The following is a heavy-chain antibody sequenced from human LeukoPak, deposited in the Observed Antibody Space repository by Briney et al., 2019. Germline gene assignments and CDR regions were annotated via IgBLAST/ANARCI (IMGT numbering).Heavy chain of an antibody. CDR2: ISAYNGNT. V-gene: IGHV1-18*01. J-gene: IGHJ4*02. CDR1: GYTFTSYG. Sequence: SVKVSCKASGYTFTSYGISWVRQAPGQGLEWMGWISAYNGNTNYAQKLQGRVTMTTDTSTSTAYMELRSLRSDVTAVYYCARDGFQVTSQTLGYWGQGTLVTVSS. CDR3: ARDGFQVTSQTLGY. D-gene: IGHD2-21*02.